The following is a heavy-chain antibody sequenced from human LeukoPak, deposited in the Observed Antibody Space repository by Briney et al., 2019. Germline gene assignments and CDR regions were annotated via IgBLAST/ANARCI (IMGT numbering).Heavy chain of an antibody. J-gene: IGHJ4*02. D-gene: IGHD6-19*01. CDR1: GGSISGSY. Sequence: SETLSLTCSVSGGSISGSYWNWIRQPPGKGLEWIGYVSYSGSTNYNPSLKSRVTISVDTSKNQFSLKLSSVTAADTAVYYCARGGKNSGWYGWGQGTLVTVSS. CDR2: VSYSGST. CDR3: ARGGKNSGWYG. V-gene: IGHV4-59*01.